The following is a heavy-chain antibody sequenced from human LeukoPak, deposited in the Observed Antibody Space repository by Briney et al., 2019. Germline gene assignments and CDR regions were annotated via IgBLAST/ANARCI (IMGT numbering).Heavy chain of an antibody. CDR1: GGSFSGYY. Sequence: SETLSLTCAVYGGSFSGYYWSWIRQPAGKGLEWIGRIFTSGTTNYNPSLKSRVTMTVDTSKNQFSLRLSSVTAADTAVYYCAQGTPGSSNWYWGQGTLVTVSS. V-gene: IGHV4-59*10. CDR3: AQGTPGSSNWY. CDR2: IFTSGTT. D-gene: IGHD6-13*01. J-gene: IGHJ4*02.